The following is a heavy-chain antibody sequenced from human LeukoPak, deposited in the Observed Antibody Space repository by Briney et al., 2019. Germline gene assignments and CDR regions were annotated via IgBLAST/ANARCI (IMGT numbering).Heavy chain of an antibody. CDR3: ARAHIGYYDSSGYYYRWWYFDL. Sequence: ASVKVSCKASGYTFTSYAMHWVRQAPGQRLEWMGWINAGNGNTKYSQKFQGRVTITRDTSASTAYMELSSLRSEDTAVYYCARAHIGYYDSSGYYYRWWYFDLWGRGTLVTVSS. D-gene: IGHD3-22*01. CDR1: GYTFTSYA. CDR2: INAGNGNT. V-gene: IGHV1-3*01. J-gene: IGHJ2*01.